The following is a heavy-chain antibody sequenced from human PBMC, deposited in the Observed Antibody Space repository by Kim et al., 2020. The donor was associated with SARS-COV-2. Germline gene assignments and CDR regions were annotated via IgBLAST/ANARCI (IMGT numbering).Heavy chain of an antibody. Sequence: SETLSLTCTVSSASISRYYWTWIRQPPGKALEFIGYIDYSGTTNYNPSLRSRVAISIDASKNQFSLKLNSLIAADTAVYYCATYGGEGSYSFNYWGQGTLVTVSS. CDR1: SASISRYY. CDR2: IDYSGTT. D-gene: IGHD2-21*01. CDR3: ATYGGEGSYSFNY. V-gene: IGHV4-59*01. J-gene: IGHJ4*02.